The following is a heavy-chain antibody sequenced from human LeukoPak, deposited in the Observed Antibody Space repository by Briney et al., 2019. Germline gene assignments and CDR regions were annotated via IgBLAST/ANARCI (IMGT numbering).Heavy chain of an antibody. Sequence: PSETLSLTCTVSGGSISSYYWSWIRQPPGKGLEWIGYIYYSGSTNYNPSLKSRVTISVDTSKNQFSLKLSSVTAADTAVYYCARDAPLDGSDYWGQGTLVTVSS. D-gene: IGHD1-26*01. CDR2: IYYSGST. CDR1: GGSISSYY. J-gene: IGHJ4*02. V-gene: IGHV4-59*12. CDR3: ARDAPLDGSDY.